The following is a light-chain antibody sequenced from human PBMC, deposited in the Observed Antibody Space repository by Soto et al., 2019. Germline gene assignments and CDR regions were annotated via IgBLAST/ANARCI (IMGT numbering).Light chain of an antibody. J-gene: IGKJ1*01. Sequence: DIHMTQSPSSLSASVVDRITITCRASQSISRYLNWYQHKPGKAPKLLINAASSLERGVPSRFSGGGSGTDFTLNISSLQPDDFATYYCQQNYRATPWTFGQGTKVDIK. CDR3: QQNYRATPWT. CDR2: AAS. CDR1: QSISRY. V-gene: IGKV1-39*01.